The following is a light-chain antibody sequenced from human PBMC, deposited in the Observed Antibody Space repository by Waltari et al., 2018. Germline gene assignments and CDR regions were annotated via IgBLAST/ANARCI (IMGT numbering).Light chain of an antibody. CDR1: QGINNY. CDR3: QQYDNFPYN. V-gene: IGKV1-33*01. J-gene: IGKJ2*01. Sequence: DIQMTQSPSSLSASIGDRATITCRASQGINNYLSWYQQKPGKAPNRLIYFASSLESGVPSRFSGSGSGTEYTLTINKLQPEDVATYYCQQYDNFPYNFGQGTKVEIK. CDR2: FAS.